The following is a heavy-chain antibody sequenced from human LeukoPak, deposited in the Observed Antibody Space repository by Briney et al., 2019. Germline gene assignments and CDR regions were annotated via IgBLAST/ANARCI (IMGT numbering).Heavy chain of an antibody. J-gene: IGHJ4*02. V-gene: IGHV1-69*04. D-gene: IGHD6-13*01. Sequence: ASVKVSCKASGGTFSSCAISWVRQAPGQGLEWMGRIIPILGIANYAQKFQGRVTITADKSTSTAYMELSSLRSEDTAVYYCARAIDVAAAGTFDYWGQGTLVTVSS. CDR1: GGTFSSCA. CDR2: IIPILGIA. CDR3: ARAIDVAAAGTFDY.